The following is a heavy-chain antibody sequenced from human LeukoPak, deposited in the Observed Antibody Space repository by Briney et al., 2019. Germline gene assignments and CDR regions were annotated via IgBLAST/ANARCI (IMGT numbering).Heavy chain of an antibody. Sequence: TAGGSLRLSCAASGFTFSSYSMNWVRQAPGKGLEWVSSISSSSSYIYYADSVKGRFTISRDNAKNSLYLQMNSLRAEDTAVYYCAKRISDDTGAADYWGQGTLVTVSS. CDR1: GFTFSSYS. CDR3: AKRISDDTGAADY. D-gene: IGHD2-8*02. J-gene: IGHJ4*02. CDR2: ISSSSSYI. V-gene: IGHV3-21*01.